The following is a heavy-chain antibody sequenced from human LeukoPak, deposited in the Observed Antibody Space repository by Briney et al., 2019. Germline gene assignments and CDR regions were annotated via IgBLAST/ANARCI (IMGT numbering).Heavy chain of an antibody. CDR2: ISSSGSTI. V-gene: IGHV3-11*01. J-gene: IGHJ6*02. D-gene: IGHD6-13*01. CDR3: AREKDSSPWYGMAV. CDR1: GFTFSDYY. Sequence: GGSLRLSCVASGFTFSDYYMSWIRQAPGKGLEWVSYISSSGSTIYYADPVKGRFTISRDNAKNSLYLQMNSRRAEDTAVYYCAREKDSSPWYGMAVWGQGTTVTVSS.